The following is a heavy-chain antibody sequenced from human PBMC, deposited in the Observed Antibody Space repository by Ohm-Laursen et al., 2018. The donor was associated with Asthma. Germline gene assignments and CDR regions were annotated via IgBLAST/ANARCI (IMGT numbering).Heavy chain of an antibody. Sequence: GTLSLTWTVSGGSISSYYWSWIRQPPGKGLEWIGYIYYSGSTNYNPSLKSRVTISVDTSKNQFSLKLSSVTAADTAVYYCARALYGSSWYFDYWGQGTLVTVSS. V-gene: IGHV4-59*01. D-gene: IGHD6-13*01. CDR1: GGSISSYY. CDR3: ARALYGSSWYFDY. CDR2: IYYSGST. J-gene: IGHJ4*02.